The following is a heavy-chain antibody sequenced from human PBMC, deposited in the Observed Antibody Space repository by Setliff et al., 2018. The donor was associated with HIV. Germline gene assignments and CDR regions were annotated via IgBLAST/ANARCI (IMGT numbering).Heavy chain of an antibody. D-gene: IGHD3-10*01. CDR2: IFHSGST. J-gene: IGHJ5*02. CDR3: ATYADRESNRFDP. Sequence: SETLSLTCAVSGYSISSGYYWGWIRQPPGKGLEWIGSIFHSGSTYYNPSLQSRVTISVDTSKNQFSLKLSSVTAADTAVYYCATYADRESNRFDPWGQGILVTVSS. CDR1: GYSISSGYY. V-gene: IGHV4-38-2*01.